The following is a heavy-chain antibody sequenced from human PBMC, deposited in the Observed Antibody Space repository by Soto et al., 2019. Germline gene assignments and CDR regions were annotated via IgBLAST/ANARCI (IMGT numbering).Heavy chain of an antibody. Sequence: PSETLSLTCTVSGDSITSYYWSWIRRPAGKGLEWIGRFESSGSSDYNPSLMSRVTMSVDRSKKQFSLRLSAVTAADTAVYYCARVQSRYGYWFDPWGQGILVTVSS. CDR2: FESSGSS. D-gene: IGHD5-18*01. CDR3: ARVQSRYGYWFDP. J-gene: IGHJ5*02. CDR1: GDSITSYY. V-gene: IGHV4-4*07.